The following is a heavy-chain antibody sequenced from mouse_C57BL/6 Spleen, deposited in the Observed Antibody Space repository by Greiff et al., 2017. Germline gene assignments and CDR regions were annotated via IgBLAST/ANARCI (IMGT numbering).Heavy chain of an antibody. CDR3: AKGGYSNYVMDY. V-gene: IGHV1-55*01. D-gene: IGHD2-5*01. J-gene: IGHJ4*01. CDR2: IYPGSGST. Sequence: VQLQQPGAELVKPGASVKMSCKASGYTFTSYWITWVKPRPGQGLEWIGDIYPGSGSTNYNEKFKRKATLTVDTSSSTAYMQLSSLTSEDSAAYYCAKGGYSNYVMDYWGQGTSVTVSS. CDR1: GYTFTSYW.